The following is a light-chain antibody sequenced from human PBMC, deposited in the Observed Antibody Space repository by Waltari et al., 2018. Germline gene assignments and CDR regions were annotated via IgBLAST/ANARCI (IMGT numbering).Light chain of an antibody. J-gene: IGKJ1*01. CDR2: GAS. CDR1: QSVSRS. V-gene: IGKV3-20*01. CDR3: QHYVSLPAT. Sequence: IVLTQSPGTLSLSPGARATLSCRASQSVSRSLAWYQQKPGQAPRLLIYGASTRATGIADRFSGGGSGTDFSLTISRLEPEDFAVYYCQHYVSLPATFGQGTKVEIK.